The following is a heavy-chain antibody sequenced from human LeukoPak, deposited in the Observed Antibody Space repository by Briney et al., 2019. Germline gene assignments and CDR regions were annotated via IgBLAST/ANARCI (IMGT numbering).Heavy chain of an antibody. J-gene: IGHJ6*02. CDR2: ITSPGAGT. Sequence: GGSLRLSCVASGFTFNHYAMSWVRQAPGKGLEWVSSITSPGAGTYYADAVRGRFTISRDNSKNTLYLHMNSLRGEDTAVYYCAKVFGTTDVWGQGTTVTVSS. D-gene: IGHD1-1*01. CDR3: AKVFGTTDV. CDR1: GFTFNHYA. V-gene: IGHV3-23*01.